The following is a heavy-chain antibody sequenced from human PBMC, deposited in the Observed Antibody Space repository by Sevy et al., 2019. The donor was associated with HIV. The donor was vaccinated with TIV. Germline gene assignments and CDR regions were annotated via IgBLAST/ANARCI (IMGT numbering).Heavy chain of an antibody. CDR3: ARGGDCSGGSCYGYYYYYGMDV. V-gene: IGHV3-33*01. Sequence: GGCLRLSCAASGFTFSSYGMHWVRQAPGKGLEWVAVIWYDGSNKYYADSVKGRFTISRDNSKNTLYLQMNSLRAEDTAVYYCARGGDCSGGSCYGYYYYYGMDVWGQGTTVTVSS. CDR1: GFTFSSYG. J-gene: IGHJ6*02. D-gene: IGHD2-15*01. CDR2: IWYDGSNK.